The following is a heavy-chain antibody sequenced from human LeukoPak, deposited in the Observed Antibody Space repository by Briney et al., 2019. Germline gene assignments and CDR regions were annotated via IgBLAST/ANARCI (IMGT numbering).Heavy chain of an antibody. D-gene: IGHD6-19*01. CDR2: IYHSGST. Sequence: PSGTLSLTCAVSGGSISSSNWWSWVRQPPGKGLEWIGEIYHSGSTNYNPSLKSRVTISVDQSKNQFSLKLSSVTAADTAVYYCARGVAVAGMYYYYYGMDVWGQGTTVTVSS. CDR1: GGSISSSNW. CDR3: ARGVAVAGMYYYYYGMDV. J-gene: IGHJ6*02. V-gene: IGHV4-4*02.